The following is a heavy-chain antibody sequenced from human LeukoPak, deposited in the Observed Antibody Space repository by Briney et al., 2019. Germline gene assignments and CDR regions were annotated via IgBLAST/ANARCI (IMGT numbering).Heavy chain of an antibody. CDR3: ARGERLGPDF. Sequence: SETLSLTCTVSGGFINSYYWSWIRQPPGKGLEWIGYIYYSGSTNYNPSLKSRGTISVDTSKNRFSLKLNSVTAADTAVYSCARGERLGPDFWGQGTMVTVSS. J-gene: IGHJ3*01. CDR2: IYYSGST. CDR1: GGFINSYY. V-gene: IGHV4-59*01. D-gene: IGHD3-16*01.